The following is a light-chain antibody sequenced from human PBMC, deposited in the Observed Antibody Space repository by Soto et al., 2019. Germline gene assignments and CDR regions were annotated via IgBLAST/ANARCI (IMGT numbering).Light chain of an antibody. J-gene: IGKJ4*01. CDR1: QSVSSSY. V-gene: IGKV3-20*01. Sequence: ETVLTQSPGTLSLSPGERATLSCRASQSVSSSYLAWHQQKPGQAPRLLIYGASSRATGIPDRFSGSWSGTDFTLTINRLEPEDFAVYYCEQYDKSITFGGGTKVEIK. CDR3: EQYDKSIT. CDR2: GAS.